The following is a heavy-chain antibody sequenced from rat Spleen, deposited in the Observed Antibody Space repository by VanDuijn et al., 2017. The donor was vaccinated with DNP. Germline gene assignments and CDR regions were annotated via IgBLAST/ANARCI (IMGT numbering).Heavy chain of an antibody. CDR3: ARHVLPLRVWDY. V-gene: IGHV5-58*01. J-gene: IGHJ2*01. Sequence: EVQLVESGGGLVQPGRSLKLSCVASGFTFSRYWMYWIRQAPGKGLDWVASINTDGGTTYYPDSVKGRFTISRDNAENTVYLQMNSLRSEDMATYYCARHVLPLRVWDYWGQGVMVTVSS. CDR2: INTDGGTT. D-gene: IGHD1-4*01. CDR1: GFTFSRYW.